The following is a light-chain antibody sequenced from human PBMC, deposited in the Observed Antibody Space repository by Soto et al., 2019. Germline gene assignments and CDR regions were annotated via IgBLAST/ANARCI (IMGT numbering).Light chain of an antibody. V-gene: IGKV3-15*01. CDR3: QQYDHWPRT. CDR1: QSVGDN. J-gene: IGKJ1*01. CDR2: GAS. Sequence: ILMTQSPATLSVSPGERATLSCRASQSVGDNSAWYQQKPGQAPRLLVYGASTRAAGVPARFIGSGSGTEFTLTISSVQSDDFALYYCQQYDHWPRTFGQGTKVDIK.